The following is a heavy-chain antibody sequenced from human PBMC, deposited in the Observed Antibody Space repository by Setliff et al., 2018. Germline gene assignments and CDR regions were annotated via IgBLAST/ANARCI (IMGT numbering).Heavy chain of an antibody. V-gene: IGHV3-74*03. CDR2: ISTDGSSI. CDR1: GFTFSTYW. D-gene: IGHD1-26*01. CDR3: AKELEATTYYYYYYGMDV. J-gene: IGHJ6*02. Sequence: GGSLRLSCVTSGFTFSTYWMHWVRQAPGQGLVWVARISTDGSSITYADSVKGRFTISRDNSKNTLYLQMNSLRAEDTAVYYCAKELEATTYYYYYYGMDVWGQGTTVTVSS.